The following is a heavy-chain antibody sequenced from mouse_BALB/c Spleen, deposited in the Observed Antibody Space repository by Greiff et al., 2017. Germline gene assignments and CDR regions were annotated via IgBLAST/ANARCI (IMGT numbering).Heavy chain of an antibody. CDR1: GFSLTGYG. CDR3: ARDGGNYVNCFDY. Sequence: VQLVESGPGLVAPSQSLSITCTVSGFSLTGYGVNWVRQPPGKGLEWLGMIWGDGSTDYNSALKSRLSISKDNSKSKVFLKMNSLQTDDTARYYCARDGGNYVNCFDYWGQGTTLTVSS. V-gene: IGHV2-6-7*01. J-gene: IGHJ2*01. D-gene: IGHD2-1*01. CDR2: IWGDGST.